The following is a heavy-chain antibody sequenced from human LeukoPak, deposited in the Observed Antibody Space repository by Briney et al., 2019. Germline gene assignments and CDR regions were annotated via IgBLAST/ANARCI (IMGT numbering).Heavy chain of an antibody. CDR3: ARTTYYYDSSGYYNY. CDR2: INHSGST. J-gene: IGHJ4*02. V-gene: IGHV4-34*01. Sequence: SETLSLTCAVYGGSFSGYYWSRIRQPPGKGLEWIGEINHSGSTNYNPSLKSRVTISVDTSKNQFSLKLSSVTAADTAVYYCARTTYYYDSSGYYNYWGQGTLVTVSS. D-gene: IGHD3-22*01. CDR1: GGSFSGYY.